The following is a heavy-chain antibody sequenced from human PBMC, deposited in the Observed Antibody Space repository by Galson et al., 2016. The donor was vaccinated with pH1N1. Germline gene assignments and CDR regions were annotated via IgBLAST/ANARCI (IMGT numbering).Heavy chain of an antibody. J-gene: IGHJ4*02. CDR2: SLKPDDTT. CDR3: VKGAGLDF. CDR1: GFDFRNFD. D-gene: IGHD3-10*01. Sequence: SLRLSCAASGFDFRNFDMSWVRQPPGKGLEWVSVSLKPDDTTHYTDSVQGRFTISRDDSRSILYLQITSLRVEDTALYYCVKGAGLDFWGQGALVTVSS. V-gene: IGHV3-23*01.